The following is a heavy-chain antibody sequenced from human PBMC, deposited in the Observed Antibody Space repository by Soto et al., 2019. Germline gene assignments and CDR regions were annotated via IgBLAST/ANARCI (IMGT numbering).Heavy chain of an antibody. CDR3: AAPPPSYSSGWYGL. V-gene: IGHV1-69*06. Sequence: QVQLVQSGAEVKKPGSSVKVSCKASGGTFSSYAISWVRQAPGQGLEWMGGIIPIFGTANYAQKFQGRVTINADKSTSTAYMELSSLRSEDTAVYYCAAPPPSYSSGWYGLWGQGTLVTVSS. CDR2: IIPIFGTA. CDR1: GGTFSSYA. D-gene: IGHD6-19*01. J-gene: IGHJ4*02.